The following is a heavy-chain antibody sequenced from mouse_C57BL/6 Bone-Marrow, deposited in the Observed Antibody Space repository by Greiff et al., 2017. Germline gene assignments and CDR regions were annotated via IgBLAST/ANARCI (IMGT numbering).Heavy chain of an antibody. CDR3: ARWDYYLDY. D-gene: IGHD3-3*01. V-gene: IGHV7-3*01. CDR2: IRNKANGYTT. CDR1: GFTFTDYY. Sequence: EVKLVESGGGLVQPGGSLSIPCAASGFTFTDYYMSWVRQPPGKALEWLGFIRNKANGYTTEYSASVKGRFTISRDNSQSILYLQMNALRAGDSATYYCARWDYYLDYWGQGTALTVSS. J-gene: IGHJ2*01.